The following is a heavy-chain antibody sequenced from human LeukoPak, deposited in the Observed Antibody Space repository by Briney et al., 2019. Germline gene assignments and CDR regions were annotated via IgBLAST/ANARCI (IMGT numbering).Heavy chain of an antibody. D-gene: IGHD6-6*01. V-gene: IGHV4-61*01. Sequence: PSETLSLTCTVSGGSFSSGSYYWSWIRQPPGKGLEWIGYIYYSGSTNYNPSLKSRVTISVDTSKNQFSLKLSSVTAADTAVYYCARGTYRKQLVPYFDYWGQGTLVTVSS. CDR1: GGSFSSGSYY. J-gene: IGHJ4*02. CDR3: ARGTYRKQLVPYFDY. CDR2: IYYSGST.